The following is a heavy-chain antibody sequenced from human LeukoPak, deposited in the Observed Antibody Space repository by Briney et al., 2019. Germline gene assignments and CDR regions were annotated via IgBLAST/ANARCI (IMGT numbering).Heavy chain of an antibody. D-gene: IGHD6-19*01. Sequence: ASVKVSCKASGYTFSNYYMHWVRQATGQGLEWMGRINPNSGGTNYAQKFQGRVTMTRDTSISTAYMELSRLRSDDTAVYYCARDPRIAVAGKYFDYWGQGTLVTVSS. J-gene: IGHJ4*02. CDR2: INPNSGGT. V-gene: IGHV1-2*06. CDR1: GYTFSNYY. CDR3: ARDPRIAVAGKYFDY.